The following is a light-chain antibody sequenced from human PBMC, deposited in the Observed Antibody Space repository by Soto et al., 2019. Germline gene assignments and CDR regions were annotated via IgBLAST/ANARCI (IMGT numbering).Light chain of an antibody. Sequence: DIQMTQSPSTLSASVGDRVTITCRASQSITGWLAWFQQKPGKAPKLLISKASRLESGVPSRFSGSGSGTEFTLSISGLQPDDFAPYYCQQYGRSLGFAFGGGTKVEIK. CDR1: QSITGW. CDR3: QQYGRSLGFA. CDR2: KAS. V-gene: IGKV1-5*03. J-gene: IGKJ4*01.